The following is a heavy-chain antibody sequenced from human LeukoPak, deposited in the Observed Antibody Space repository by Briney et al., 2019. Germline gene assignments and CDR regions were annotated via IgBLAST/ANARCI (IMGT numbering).Heavy chain of an antibody. J-gene: IGHJ4*02. CDR3: WLEKVVAAYFDS. CDR1: GYSISSGYY. V-gene: IGHV4-38-2*02. CDR2: IYHSGST. Sequence: SETLSLTCTVSGYSISSGYYWGCIRQPPGKGLEWIGSIYHSGSTYYNPSLKSRVTISEDTSKNQFSLKMTSMTAADTAIYYCWLEKVVAAYFDSWGQGTLVTVSS. D-gene: IGHD2-15*01.